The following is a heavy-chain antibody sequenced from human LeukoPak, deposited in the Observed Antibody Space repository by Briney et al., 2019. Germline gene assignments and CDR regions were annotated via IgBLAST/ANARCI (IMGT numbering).Heavy chain of an antibody. CDR2: ISSSSSYI. CDR3: ARDSSLLISRFGLAV. J-gene: IGHJ3*01. Sequence: PGGSLRLSCAASGFTFSSYSMNWVRQAPGKGLEWVSSISSSSSYIYYADSVKGRFTTSRDNAKNSLYLQMNSLRAEDTAVYYCARDSSLLISRFGLAVWGQGTMVTVSS. D-gene: IGHD3-10*01. CDR1: GFTFSSYS. V-gene: IGHV3-21*01.